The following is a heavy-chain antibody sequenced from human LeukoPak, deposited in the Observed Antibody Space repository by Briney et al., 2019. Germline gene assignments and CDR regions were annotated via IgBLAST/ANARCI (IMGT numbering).Heavy chain of an antibody. CDR3: AKSHYYYYSSGYYYFDY. J-gene: IGHJ4*02. CDR1: GFTFSSYG. Sequence: GGSLRLSCAASGFTFSSYGMHWVRQAPGKGLEWVAFRRYDGSNKYYSDSVKGRFTISRYNSKNTLYLQMNSLIAEDTAVYYCAKSHYYYYSSGYYYFDYWGQGTLVTVSS. CDR2: RRYDGSNK. V-gene: IGHV3-30*02. D-gene: IGHD3-22*01.